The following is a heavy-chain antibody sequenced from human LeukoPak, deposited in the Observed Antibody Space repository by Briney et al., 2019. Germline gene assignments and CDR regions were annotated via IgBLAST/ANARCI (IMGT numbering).Heavy chain of an antibody. CDR2: MSPSNGNT. D-gene: IGHD6-13*01. V-gene: IGHV1-8*03. CDR3: ASGGLGIAAAFV. CDR1: GYSFINDD. Sequence: ASVKVSCKASGYSFINDDINWVRQAPGQGLEWMVWMSPSNGNTGFAQKFQGRVTLTWNTSISTAYMELSSLRSEDTAVYYCASGGLGIAAAFVWGQGTLVTVSS. J-gene: IGHJ4*02.